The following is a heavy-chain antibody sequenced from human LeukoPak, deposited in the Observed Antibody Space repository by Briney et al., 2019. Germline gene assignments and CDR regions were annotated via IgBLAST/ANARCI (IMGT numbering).Heavy chain of an antibody. CDR1: GFTFSSYG. V-gene: IGHV3-23*01. Sequence: GGSLRLSCAASGFTFSSYGMSWVRQAPGKGLEWVSAISGSGGSTYYADSVKGRFTISRDNSKNTLYLQMNSLRAEDTAVYYCAKDPSRYFDWPPFDIWGQGTMVTVSS. CDR2: ISGSGGST. J-gene: IGHJ3*02. CDR3: AKDPSRYFDWPPFDI. D-gene: IGHD3-9*01.